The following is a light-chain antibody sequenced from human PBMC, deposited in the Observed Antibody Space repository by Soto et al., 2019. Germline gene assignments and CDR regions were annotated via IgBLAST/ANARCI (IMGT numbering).Light chain of an antibody. CDR2: GVS. CDR3: QQYGSSLPWT. Sequence: TVLTQSPATLSLSPGERATLSCRASQSVGDYLAWYQQKPGQAPRLLIYGVSSRATGIPDRFSGSGSGTDFTLTISRLEPEDFAVFYCQQYGSSLPWTFGQGTKVEIK. J-gene: IGKJ1*01. V-gene: IGKV3-20*01. CDR1: QSVGDY.